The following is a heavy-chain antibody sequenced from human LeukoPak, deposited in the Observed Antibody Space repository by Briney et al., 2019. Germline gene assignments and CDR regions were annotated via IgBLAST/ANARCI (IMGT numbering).Heavy chain of an antibody. CDR3: ARGFLGRNPVF. CDR1: GYTFTSYD. J-gene: IGHJ4*02. V-gene: IGHV1-8*01. CDR2: MNPNTGNT. Sequence: ASVKVSCKAAGYTFTSYDHNWVRQASGQGLEWMGWMNPNTGNTDYAQKFQGRVTMTRNTSTSTAYLELRSLRSEDTAVYYCARGFLGRNPVFWGQGTLVTVSS. D-gene: IGHD2/OR15-2a*01.